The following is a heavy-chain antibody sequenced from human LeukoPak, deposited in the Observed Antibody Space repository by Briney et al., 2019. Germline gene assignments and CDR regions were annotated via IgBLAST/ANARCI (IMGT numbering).Heavy chain of an antibody. CDR1: GYSFADYY. CDR2: IKPNSGDT. D-gene: IGHD3-10*01. J-gene: IGHJ5*02. CDR3: ATNILVRDIINWFDP. Sequence: ASVKVSCKASGYSFADYYMHWVRQAPGQGLEWMGWIKPNSGDTRSAQKFQGRVTMTRDTSISTAYMELSSLRYDDTAVYYCATNILVRDIINWFDPWGQGTLVTVSS. V-gene: IGHV1-2*02.